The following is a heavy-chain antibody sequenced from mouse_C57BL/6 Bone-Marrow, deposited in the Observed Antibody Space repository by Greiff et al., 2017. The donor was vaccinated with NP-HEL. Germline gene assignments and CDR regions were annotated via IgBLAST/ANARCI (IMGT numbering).Heavy chain of an antibody. CDR3: ARFGWLRLYFDY. D-gene: IGHD2-2*01. J-gene: IGHJ2*01. Sequence: QVQLQQPGAELVKPGASVKLSCKASGYTFTSYWMHWVKQRPGQGLEWIGMIHPNSGSTNYNEKFKSKATLTVDKSASTAYMQLSSLTSEDSAVYYCARFGWLRLYFDYWGQGTTLTVSS. V-gene: IGHV1-64*01. CDR2: IHPNSGST. CDR1: GYTFTSYW.